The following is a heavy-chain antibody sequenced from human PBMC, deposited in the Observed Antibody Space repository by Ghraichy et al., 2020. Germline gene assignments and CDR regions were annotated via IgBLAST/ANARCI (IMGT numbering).Heavy chain of an antibody. CDR1: GFTFSRSW. V-gene: IGHV3-7*01. Sequence: GGSLRLSCAASGFTFSRSWMTWVRQAPGKGLEWVGNINQDGSEKYYVDSVKGRFTISRDNTTNALYLQMKSLRAEDTAIYYCARDKNQGAGDYWGQGALVTVSS. J-gene: IGHJ4*02. CDR2: INQDGSEK. CDR3: ARDKNQGAGDY. D-gene: IGHD1-14*01.